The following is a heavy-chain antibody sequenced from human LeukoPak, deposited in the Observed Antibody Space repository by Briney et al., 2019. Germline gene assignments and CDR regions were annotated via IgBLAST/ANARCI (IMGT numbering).Heavy chain of an antibody. J-gene: IGHJ4*02. CDR2: LIPIFGAP. D-gene: IGHD3-3*01. V-gene: IGHV1-69*05. Sequence: ASVKVSCKASGGTFSAYAISWVRQAPGQGLEWMGGLIPIFGAPDYAQNFQGRVTITTDESAATTYMELNSLTSEDTAVYYCARRLWSGPHYFDYWGQGTLITVSS. CDR3: ARRLWSGPHYFDY. CDR1: GGTFSAYA.